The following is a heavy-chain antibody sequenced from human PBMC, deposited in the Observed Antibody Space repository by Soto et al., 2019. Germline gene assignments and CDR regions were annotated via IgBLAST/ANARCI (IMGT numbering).Heavy chain of an antibody. CDR1: GFTFSSYD. CDR2: IGTAGDT. V-gene: IGHV3-13*01. J-gene: IGHJ3*02. CDR3: ARGIRLLWFGRDTKGDAFDI. Sequence: EVQLVESGGGLVQPGGSLRLSCAASGFTFSSYDMHWVRQATGKGLEWVSAIGTAGDTYYPGSVKGRFTISRENAKNSLYLQMNSLRAGDTAVYYCARGIRLLWFGRDTKGDAFDIWGQGTMVTVSS. D-gene: IGHD3-10*01.